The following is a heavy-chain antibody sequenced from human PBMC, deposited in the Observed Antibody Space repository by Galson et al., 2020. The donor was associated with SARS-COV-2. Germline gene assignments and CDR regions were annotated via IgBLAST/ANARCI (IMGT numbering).Heavy chain of an antibody. CDR3: ARDKGYSYYMDV. J-gene: IGHJ6*03. Sequence: GGSLRLSCAASGFTFSFYWMSWVRQAPGKGLEWVATIKQDGSEKYYVDSVKGRFTISRDNAKNSLYLQMNSLRAEDTAVYYCARDKGYSYYMDVWGKGTTVTVSS. CDR2: IKQDGSEK. CDR1: GFTFSFYW. V-gene: IGHV3-7*01.